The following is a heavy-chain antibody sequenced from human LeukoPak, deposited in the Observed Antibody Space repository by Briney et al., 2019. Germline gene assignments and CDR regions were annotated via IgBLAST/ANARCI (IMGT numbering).Heavy chain of an antibody. V-gene: IGHV1-69*05. CDR2: IFPIFGTA. J-gene: IGHJ6*03. Sequence: SVKVSCKASVGTLSSYAISWVRQAPGQGLERMGGIFPIFGTANYAQKCQGRDKITTKETTSTACRDLSRLRSEITAVYYFARGGIRYFNTPRGLDYYYYYMDVWGKGSSVTVS. CDR1: VGTLSSYA. D-gene: IGHD3-9*01. CDR3: ARGGIRYFNTPRGLDYYYYYMDV.